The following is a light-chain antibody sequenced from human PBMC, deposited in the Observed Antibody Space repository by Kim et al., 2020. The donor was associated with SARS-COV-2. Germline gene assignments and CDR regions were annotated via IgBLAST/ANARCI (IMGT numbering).Light chain of an antibody. Sequence: SYELTQPPSVSVSPGQTASITCSGDKLGDKYACWYQQKPGQSPVLVIYQDSKRPSGIPERFSGSNSGNTATLTISRTQAMDEADYYCQAWDSSTAVVFGTGTKVTVL. CDR1: KLGDKY. CDR3: QAWDSSTAVV. J-gene: IGLJ1*01. V-gene: IGLV3-1*01. CDR2: QDS.